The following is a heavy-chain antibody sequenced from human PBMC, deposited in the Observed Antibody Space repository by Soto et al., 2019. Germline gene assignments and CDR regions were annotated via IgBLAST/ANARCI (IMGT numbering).Heavy chain of an antibody. CDR3: ARNILHSSSSVYYYYGMDV. V-gene: IGHV4-61*01. D-gene: IGHD6-6*01. CDR2: IYNTGST. Sequence: QVQLKEWGPGLVKPSETLSLTCTVSGGSVSIGSHYWSWIRQPPGNGLEWVGYIYNTGSTNYNPSLKSRVTISVDMSKNQFSLKLRSVTTADTAVYYCARNILHSSSSVYYYYGMDVWGRGTTVTVSS. J-gene: IGHJ6*02. CDR1: GGSVSIGSHY.